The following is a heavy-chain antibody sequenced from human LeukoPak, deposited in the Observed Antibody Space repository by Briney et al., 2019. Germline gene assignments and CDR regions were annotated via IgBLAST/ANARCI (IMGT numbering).Heavy chain of an antibody. D-gene: IGHD3-22*01. CDR3: ARQEYYYDNVDY. CDR1: GGSISSYY. Sequence: SETLSLTCTVSGGSISSYYWGWIRQPPGKGLEWIGYIYYSGSTNYNPSLKSRVTISVDTSKNQFSLKLSSVTAADTAVYYCARQEYYYDNVDYWGQGTLVTVSS. CDR2: IYYSGST. V-gene: IGHV4-59*08. J-gene: IGHJ4*02.